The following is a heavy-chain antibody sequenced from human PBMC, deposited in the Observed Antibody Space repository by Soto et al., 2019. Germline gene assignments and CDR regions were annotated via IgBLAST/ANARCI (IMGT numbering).Heavy chain of an antibody. D-gene: IGHD3-3*01. V-gene: IGHV3-23*01. CDR1: GFTFSSYA. CDR2: ISGSGGST. Sequence: GGSLRLSCAASGFTFSSYAMSWVRQAPGKGLEWVSAISGSGGSTYYADSVKGRFTISRDNSKNTLYLQMNSLRAEDTAVYYCAKIPSGEEWLFPFDAFDIWGQGTMVTVSS. J-gene: IGHJ3*02. CDR3: AKIPSGEEWLFPFDAFDI.